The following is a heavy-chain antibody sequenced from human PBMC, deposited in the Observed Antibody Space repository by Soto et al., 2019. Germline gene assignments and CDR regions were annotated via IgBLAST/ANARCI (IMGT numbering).Heavy chain of an antibody. Sequence: PGGSLRLSCAASGFTFSSYGMHWVRQAPGKGLEWVAVISYDGSNKYYADSVKGRFTISRDNSKNTLYLQMNSLRAEDTAVYYCAKGQSSSWSGLGYWGQGTLVTVSS. CDR1: GFTFSSYG. CDR2: ISYDGSNK. D-gene: IGHD6-13*01. V-gene: IGHV3-30*18. J-gene: IGHJ4*02. CDR3: AKGQSSSWSGLGY.